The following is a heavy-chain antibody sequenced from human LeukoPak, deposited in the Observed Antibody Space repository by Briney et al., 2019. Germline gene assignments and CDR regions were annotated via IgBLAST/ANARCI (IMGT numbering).Heavy chain of an antibody. V-gene: IGHV4-59*08. Sequence: KSSETLSLTCTVSGGSISSYYWSWIRQPPGKGLEWIGYIYYSGSTNYNPSLKSRVTISVDTSKNQFSLKLSSVTAADTAVYYCARAYLGITGTVFDYWGQGTLVTVSS. D-gene: IGHD1-20*01. J-gene: IGHJ4*02. CDR2: IYYSGST. CDR3: ARAYLGITGTVFDY. CDR1: GGSISSYY.